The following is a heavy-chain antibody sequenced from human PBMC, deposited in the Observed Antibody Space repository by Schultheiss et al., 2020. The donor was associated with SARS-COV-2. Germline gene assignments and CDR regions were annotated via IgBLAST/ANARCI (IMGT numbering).Heavy chain of an antibody. Sequence: SQTLSLTCTVSGGSISSSSYYWGWIRQPPGEGLEWIGSIYYSGSTYYNPSLKSRVTMSLDTSKNQFSLRLSSVTAADTAVYYCARDLGYGGDSWGVLGMDVWGQGTTVTVSS. CDR1: GGSISSSSYY. CDR3: ARDLGYGGDSWGVLGMDV. J-gene: IGHJ6*02. CDR2: IYYSGST. D-gene: IGHD4-23*01. V-gene: IGHV4-39*07.